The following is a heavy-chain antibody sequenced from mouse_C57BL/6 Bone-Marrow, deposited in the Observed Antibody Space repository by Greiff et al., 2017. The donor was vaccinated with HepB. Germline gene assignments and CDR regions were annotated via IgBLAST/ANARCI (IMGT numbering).Heavy chain of an antibody. CDR1: GFNIKDDY. J-gene: IGHJ2*01. CDR2: IDPENGDT. CDR3: TTKGFDY. Sequence: VQLQQSGAELVRPGASVKLSCTASGFNIKDDYMHWVKQRPEQGLEWIGWIDPENGDTEYASKFQGKATITADTSSNTAYLQLSSLTSKDTAVYYCTTKGFDYWGQGTTLTVSS. V-gene: IGHV14-4*01.